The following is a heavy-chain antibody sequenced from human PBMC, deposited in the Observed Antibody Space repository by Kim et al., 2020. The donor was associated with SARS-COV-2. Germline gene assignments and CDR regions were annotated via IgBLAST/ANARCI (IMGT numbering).Heavy chain of an antibody. D-gene: IGHD2-15*01. J-gene: IGHJ3*01. V-gene: IGHV3-30*07. Sequence: SVKGRFTISRDNSKDTLYLQMNSLRGEDTAVYYCARRGSSYGSAVNSYDVWGRGTMVTVSS. CDR3: ARRGSSYGSAVNSYDV.